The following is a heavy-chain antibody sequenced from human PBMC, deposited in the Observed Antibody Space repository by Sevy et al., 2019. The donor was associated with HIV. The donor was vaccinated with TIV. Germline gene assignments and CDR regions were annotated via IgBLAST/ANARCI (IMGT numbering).Heavy chain of an antibody. J-gene: IGHJ3*02. CDR3: ARDKNHYDRSVYYDAFDI. V-gene: IGHV3-7*03. D-gene: IGHD3-22*01. CDR2: IKEDGSDK. Sequence: GGSLRLSCAASGFTLSSFWMTWVRQAPGKGLEWVANIKEDGSDKNYLDSLKGRFTISRDNAKNSLYLQMNSQRAEDTTVYYCARDKNHYDRSVYYDAFDIWGQGTMVTVSS. CDR1: GFTLSSFW.